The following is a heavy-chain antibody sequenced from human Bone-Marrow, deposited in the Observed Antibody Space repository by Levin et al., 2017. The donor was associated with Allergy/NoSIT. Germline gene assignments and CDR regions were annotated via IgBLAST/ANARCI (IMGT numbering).Heavy chain of an antibody. V-gene: IGHV3-23*01. D-gene: IGHD3-16*01. J-gene: IGHJ6*02. CDR2: ISGSGSST. CDR3: AKYATFGDYLYYGMDV. Sequence: GESLKISCAASGFTFNSYPMSWVRQAPGKGLDSVSGISGSGSSTFHADSVKGRFTISRDNSKNTLYLQMNSLRAEDTAIYYCAKYATFGDYLYYGMDVWGQGTTVTVSS. CDR1: GFTFNSYP.